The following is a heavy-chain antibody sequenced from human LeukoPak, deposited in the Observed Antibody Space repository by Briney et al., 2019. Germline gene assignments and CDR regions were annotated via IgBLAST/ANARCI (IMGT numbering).Heavy chain of an antibody. CDR1: GYTFTSYY. CDR2: INPSGGST. CDR3: ARDYEYYDILTGYEGSWFDP. V-gene: IGHV1-46*01. D-gene: IGHD3-9*01. Sequence: ASAKVSCKASGYTFTSYYMHWVRQAPGQGLEWMGIINPSGGSTSYAQKFQGRVTMTRDTSTSTVYMELSSLRSEDTAVYYCARDYEYYDILTGYEGSWFDPWGQGTLVTVSS. J-gene: IGHJ5*02.